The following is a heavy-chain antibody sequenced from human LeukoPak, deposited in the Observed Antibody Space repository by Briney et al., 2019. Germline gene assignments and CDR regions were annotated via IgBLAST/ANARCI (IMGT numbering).Heavy chain of an antibody. Sequence: PGGSLRLSCAASGFTFSSYEMNWVRQAPGKGLEWVSAISRSGGSKYYADSVKGRFTISRDNSKNTLFLQMNSLRAEDTAVYYCAKDREYTDYYYMDVWGKGTTVTVSS. CDR3: AKDREYTDYYYMDV. V-gene: IGHV3-23*01. CDR2: ISRSGGSK. D-gene: IGHD2/OR15-2a*01. J-gene: IGHJ6*03. CDR1: GFTFSSYE.